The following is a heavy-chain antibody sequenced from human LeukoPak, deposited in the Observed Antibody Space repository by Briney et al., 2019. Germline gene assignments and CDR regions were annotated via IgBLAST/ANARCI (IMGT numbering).Heavy chain of an antibody. V-gene: IGHV3-21*01. J-gene: IGHJ5*02. Sequence: GGSLRLSCAASGFTFSSYTMNWVRQAPGKGLEWVSSISTSSSYIYYADSVKGRFTISRDNAKNSLYLQMNSLRAEDTALYYCARERTTAEFDPWGQGTLVTVSS. D-gene: IGHD4-17*01. CDR3: ARERTTAEFDP. CDR2: ISTSSSYI. CDR1: GFTFSSYT.